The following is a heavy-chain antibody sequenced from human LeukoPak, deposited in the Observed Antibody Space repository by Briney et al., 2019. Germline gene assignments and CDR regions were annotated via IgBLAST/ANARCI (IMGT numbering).Heavy chain of an antibody. CDR1: GGSISSNANY. CDR3: ARHPGYSSGLY. Sequence: SETLSLTCTVSGGSISSNANYWGWIRQPPGKGLEWIGSIYYSGSTYYNPSLKSRVTISADTSKNQFSLNLRSLTAADTAVYYCARHPGYSSGLYWGQGTLVTVSS. V-gene: IGHV4-39*01. CDR2: IYYSGST. J-gene: IGHJ4*02. D-gene: IGHD6-19*01.